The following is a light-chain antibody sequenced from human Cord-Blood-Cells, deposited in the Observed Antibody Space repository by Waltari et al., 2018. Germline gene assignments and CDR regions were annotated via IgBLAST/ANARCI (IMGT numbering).Light chain of an antibody. J-gene: IGLJ3*02. CDR1: ALPKQY. CDR2: EDS. Sequence: SYELTQPPSVSVSPGQTARITCSGDALPKQYAYWYQQKSGQAPVLVIYEDSKRPSGIPERFSGSSSGTMATLTISGAQVEDEADYYCYSTDSSGNRVFGGGTKLTVL. V-gene: IGLV3-10*01. CDR3: YSTDSSGNRV.